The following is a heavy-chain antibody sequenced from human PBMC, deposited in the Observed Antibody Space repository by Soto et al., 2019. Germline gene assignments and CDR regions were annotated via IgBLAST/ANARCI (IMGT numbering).Heavy chain of an antibody. CDR3: ATFLDSSGPDDKI. CDR1: GYTLNELS. D-gene: IGHD3-22*01. V-gene: IGHV1-24*01. Sequence: ASVKLSCKVSGYTLNELSMHWLRQAPGKGLEWMGGFDPEDGETIYAQKFQGRVTMTEDTSTDTAYMELSSLRSEDTAVYYCATFLDSSGPDDKIWGQGTLVTV. J-gene: IGHJ4*02. CDR2: FDPEDGET.